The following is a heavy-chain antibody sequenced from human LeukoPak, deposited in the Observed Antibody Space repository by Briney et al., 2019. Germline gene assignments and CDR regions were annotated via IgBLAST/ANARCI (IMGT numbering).Heavy chain of an antibody. J-gene: IGHJ4*02. CDR2: IYHSGST. CDR3: ARGPYYYDSSVYLGYFDY. CDR1: GGSISSGDYS. Sequence: SETLSLTCAVSGGSISSGDYSWSWIRQPPGKGLEWFGYIYHSGSTYYNPSLKSRVTISVDRSKNQFSLELSSVTAADTAVYYCARGPYYYDSSVYLGYFDYWGQGTLVTVSS. D-gene: IGHD3-22*01. V-gene: IGHV4-30-2*01.